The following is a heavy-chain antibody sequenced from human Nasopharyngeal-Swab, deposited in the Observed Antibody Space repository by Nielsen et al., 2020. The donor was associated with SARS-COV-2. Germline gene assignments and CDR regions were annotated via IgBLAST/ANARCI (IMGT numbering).Heavy chain of an antibody. V-gene: IGHV3-21*01. D-gene: IGHD3-9*01. CDR2: ISSSSSYI. J-gene: IGHJ3*02. CDR3: ARSLTGSLFDI. CDR1: GFTFSSYA. Sequence: GESLKISCAASGFTFSSYAMSWVRQAPGKGLEWVSSISSSSSYIYYADSVKGRFTISRDNAKNSLYLQMNSLRAEDTAVYYCARSLTGSLFDIWGQGTMVTVSS.